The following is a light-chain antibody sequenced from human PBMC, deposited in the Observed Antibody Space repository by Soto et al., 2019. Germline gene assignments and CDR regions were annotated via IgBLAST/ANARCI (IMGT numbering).Light chain of an antibody. CDR3: CSYAGSSTYV. CDR1: STDIGGYNY. Sequence: QSALTQPRSVSGSPGQSVAISCTGTSTDIGGYNYVSWYQQHPGKAPKVMIYDVDNRPSGVPDRFSGSKSGNTASLTISDLQTEDEADYYCCSYAGSSTYVFGTGTKLTVL. V-gene: IGLV2-11*01. J-gene: IGLJ1*01. CDR2: DVD.